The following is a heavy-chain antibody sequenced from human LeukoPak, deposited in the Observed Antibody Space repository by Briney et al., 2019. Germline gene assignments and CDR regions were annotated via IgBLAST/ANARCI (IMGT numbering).Heavy chain of an antibody. CDR1: GYTLTELS. V-gene: IGHV1-24*01. J-gene: IGHJ3*02. D-gene: IGHD1-26*01. Sequence: ASVKVSCKVSGYTLTELSMRWVRQAPGKGLEWMGGFDPEDGETIYAQKFQGRVTMTEDTSTDTAYMELSSLRSEDTAVYYCATMRKWELLSPEPDAFDIWGQGTMVTVSS. CDR2: FDPEDGET. CDR3: ATMRKWELLSPEPDAFDI.